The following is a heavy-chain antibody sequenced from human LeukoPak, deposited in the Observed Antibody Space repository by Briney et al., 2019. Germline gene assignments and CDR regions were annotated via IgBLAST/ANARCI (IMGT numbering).Heavy chain of an antibody. CDR1: GYTFTGYY. CDR3: ARDFWAAGPYYYYYMDV. D-gene: IGHD6-13*01. CDR2: INPNSGGT. Sequence: ASVKVSCKASGYTFTGYYMHWVRQAPGQGLEWMGWINPNSGGTNYAQKFQGRVTMTRDTSISTAYMELSRLRSDDTAVYYCARDFWAAGPYYYYYMDVWGKGTTVTVSS. J-gene: IGHJ6*03. V-gene: IGHV1-2*02.